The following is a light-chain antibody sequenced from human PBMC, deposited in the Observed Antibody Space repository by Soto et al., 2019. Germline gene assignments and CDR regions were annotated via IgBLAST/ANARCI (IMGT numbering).Light chain of an antibody. Sequence: DIQMTQSPSSLSASVGDRVTITCRASQSISSYLNWYQHKPGKAXKLLIYAASSLQSGVPSRFSGTESGTEFTLTISSLRPDDFANYYCQQYNDYSAWTFGQGTKVDIK. V-gene: IGKV1-39*01. CDR3: QQYNDYSAWT. J-gene: IGKJ1*01. CDR2: AAS. CDR1: QSISSY.